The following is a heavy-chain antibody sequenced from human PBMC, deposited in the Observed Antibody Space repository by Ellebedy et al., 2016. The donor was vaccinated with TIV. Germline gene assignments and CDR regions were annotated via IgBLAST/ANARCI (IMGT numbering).Heavy chain of an antibody. CDR3: ARGGLYGDYAYYYGMDV. CDR1: GGTFSSYA. V-gene: IGHV1-69*04. J-gene: IGHJ6*02. CDR2: IIPILGIA. D-gene: IGHD4-17*01. Sequence: AASVKVSCKASGGTFSSYAISWVRQAPGQGLEWMGRIIPILGIANYAQKLQGRVTMTTDTSTSTAYMELRSLRSDDTAVYYCARGGLYGDYAYYYGMDVWGQGTTVTVSS.